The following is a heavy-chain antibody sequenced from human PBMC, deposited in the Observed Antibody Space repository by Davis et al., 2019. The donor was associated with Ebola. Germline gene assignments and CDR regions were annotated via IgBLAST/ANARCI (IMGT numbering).Heavy chain of an antibody. D-gene: IGHD3-10*01. CDR1: GGAISSSTYY. CDR2: VYKSGRT. J-gene: IGHJ4*02. CDR3: SERGSSV. Sequence: PGGSLRLSCTVSGGAISSSTYYWGWTRQPPGKGLEWIGSVYKSGRTDYNPSLKSRVTISVDTSKNQFSLKLTSVTAADTAMYYCSERGSSVWGQGTLVTVSS. V-gene: IGHV4-39*07.